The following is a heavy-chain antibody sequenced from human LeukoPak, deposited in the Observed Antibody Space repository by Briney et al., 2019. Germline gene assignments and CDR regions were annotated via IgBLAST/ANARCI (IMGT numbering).Heavy chain of an antibody. Sequence: SETLSLTCTVSGGSISSGSYYWSWIRQPAGKGLEWIGRIYTSGSTNYNPSLKSRVTISVDTSKNQFSLKLSSVTAADTAVYYCARDPPYYYGSGALDYWGQGTLVTVSS. J-gene: IGHJ4*02. CDR2: IYTSGST. CDR1: GGSISSGSYY. CDR3: ARDPPYYYGSGALDY. V-gene: IGHV4-61*02. D-gene: IGHD3-10*01.